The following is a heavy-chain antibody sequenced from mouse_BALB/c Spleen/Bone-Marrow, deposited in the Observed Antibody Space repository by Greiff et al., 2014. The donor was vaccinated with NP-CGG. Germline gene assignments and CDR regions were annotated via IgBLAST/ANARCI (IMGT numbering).Heavy chain of an antibody. D-gene: IGHD2-10*02. V-gene: IGHV1-5*01. Sequence: VQLKESGTVLARPGASVKMSCKASGYSFTSYWMHWVKQRPGQGLEWIGAVYPGNSDTTYNQEFKGKAKLTAVTSASTAYMELSSLTNEDSAVYYCTFLVKEDFAYWGQGTLVTVSA. CDR2: VYPGNSDT. J-gene: IGHJ3*01. CDR3: TFLVKEDFAY. CDR1: GYSFTSYW.